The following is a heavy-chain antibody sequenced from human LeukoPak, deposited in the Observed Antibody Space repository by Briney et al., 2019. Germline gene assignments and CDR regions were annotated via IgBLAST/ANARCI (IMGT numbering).Heavy chain of an antibody. CDR1: RYIFTGYY. D-gene: IGHD5-12*01. J-gene: IGHJ4*02. CDR2: INPITGST. V-gene: IGHV1-2*06. CDR3: ARGPSGYANGFDY. Sequence: ASVMVSCKASRYIFTGYYVHWVRQAPGQGLECMGRINPITGSTNHVQKFQGRVTMTTNTAISEAYMELTGLRSDDTAVYYCARGPSGYANGFDYWGQGTLVTVSS.